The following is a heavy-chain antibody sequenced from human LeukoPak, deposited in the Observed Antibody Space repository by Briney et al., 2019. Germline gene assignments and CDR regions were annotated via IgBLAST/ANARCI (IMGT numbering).Heavy chain of an antibody. J-gene: IGHJ4*02. CDR3: ARGSYYGDKRGDYFDY. CDR2: IYSGGST. D-gene: IGHD4-17*01. CDR1: GFTVSSNY. V-gene: IGHV3-66*01. Sequence: GGSLRLSCAASGFTVSSNYMSWVRQAPGKGLEWVSVIYSGGSTYYADSVKGRFTISRDNSKNTLYLQMNSLRAEDTAVYYCARGSYYGDKRGDYFDYWGQGTLVTASS.